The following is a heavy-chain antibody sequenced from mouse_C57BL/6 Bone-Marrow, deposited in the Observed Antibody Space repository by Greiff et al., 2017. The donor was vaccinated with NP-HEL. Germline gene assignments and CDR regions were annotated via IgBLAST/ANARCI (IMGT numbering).Heavy chain of an antibody. CDR2: IDPENGDT. CDR1: GFNIKDDY. D-gene: IGHD6-1*01. CDR3: TCNSPYWCFDV. V-gene: IGHV14-4*01. Sequence: LVESGAELVRPGASVKLSCTASGFNIKDDYMHWVKQRPEQGLEWIGWIDPENGDTEYASKFQGKATITADTSSNTAYLQLSSLTSRDTAVYYCTCNSPYWCFDVWGKGTTVTVSS. J-gene: IGHJ1*03.